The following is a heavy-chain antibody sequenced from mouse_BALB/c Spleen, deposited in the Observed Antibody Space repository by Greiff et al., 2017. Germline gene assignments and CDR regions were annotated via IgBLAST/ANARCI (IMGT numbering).Heavy chain of an antibody. CDR1: GFTFSIYT. V-gene: IGHV5-12-2*01. CDR2: IRNGGGST. CDR3: ARHGIEQAGFAY. J-gene: IGHJ3*01. D-gene: IGHD3-2*02. Sequence: EVQLEESGGGLVQPGGSLKLSCAASGFTFSIYTMSWVRQTPEKGLEWVAYIRNGGGSTYYPHTVKVRFTISRDNAKNTLYLQMSSLKSEDTAMYYCARHGIEQAGFAYWGQGTLVTVAA.